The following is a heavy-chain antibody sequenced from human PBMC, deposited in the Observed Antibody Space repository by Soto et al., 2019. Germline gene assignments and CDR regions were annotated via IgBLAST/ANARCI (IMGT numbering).Heavy chain of an antibody. D-gene: IGHD6-19*01. V-gene: IGHV1-69*02. CDR3: ARGSSGWYKGDY. CDR2: IIPILGIS. Sequence: QVPLVQSGAEVKKPGSSVKVSCKASGGTFSSYTISWVRQAPGQGLEWMGRIIPILGISNYAQKFQGRVTITADKSTSTAYMELSSLRSEDTAVYYCARGSSGWYKGDYWGQGTLVTVSS. CDR1: GGTFSSYT. J-gene: IGHJ4*02.